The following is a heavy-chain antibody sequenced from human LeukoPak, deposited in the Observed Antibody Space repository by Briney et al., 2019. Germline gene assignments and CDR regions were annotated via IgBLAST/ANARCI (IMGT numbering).Heavy chain of an antibody. V-gene: IGHV3-11*04. J-gene: IGHJ4*02. Sequence: PGGSLRLSCAASGFTFSDYYMSWIRQAPGKGLEWVSYISSSGSTIYYADSVKGRFTISRDNAKNSLYLQMNSLRAEDTAVYYCASLISDDFWSGYSNFDYWGQGTLVTVSS. CDR2: ISSSGSTI. D-gene: IGHD3-3*01. CDR1: GFTFSDYY. CDR3: ASLISDDFWSGYSNFDY.